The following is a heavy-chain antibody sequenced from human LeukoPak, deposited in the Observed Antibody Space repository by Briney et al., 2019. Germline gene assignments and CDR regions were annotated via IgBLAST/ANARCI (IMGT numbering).Heavy chain of an antibody. D-gene: IGHD2-15*01. J-gene: IGHJ4*02. CDR1: GYTFTGYY. CDR2: INPNSGGT. V-gene: IGHV1-2*02. CDR3: ARAPRRYCSGGSCYLDY. Sequence: ASVKVSCKASGYTFTGYYMHWVRQAPGQGLEWMGWINPNSGGTNYAQKFQGRATMTRDTSISTAYMELSRLRSDDTAVYYCARAPRRYCSGGSCYLDYWGQGTLVTVSS.